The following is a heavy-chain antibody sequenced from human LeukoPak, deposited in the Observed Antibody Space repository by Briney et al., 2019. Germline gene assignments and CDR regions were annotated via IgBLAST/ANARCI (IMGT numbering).Heavy chain of an antibody. CDR1: GGSMSSCSYH. D-gene: IGHD3-10*02. V-gene: IGHV4-39*07. Sequence: SETLSLTCTVSGGSMSSCSYHWAWIPQPPGKGLEWIGSIYYSGSTHYNPSLKRRVTLSVDTSKNQFSLKLSSVTAADTAVYYCLCRFDPWGQGTLVTVSS. CDR2: IYYSGST. J-gene: IGHJ5*02. CDR3: LCRFDP.